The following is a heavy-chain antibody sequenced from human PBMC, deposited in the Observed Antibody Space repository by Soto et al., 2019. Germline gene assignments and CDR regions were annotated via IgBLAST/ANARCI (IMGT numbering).Heavy chain of an antibody. CDR2: INPSGGST. V-gene: IGHV1-46*01. CDR3: ARLDMVTPIIDY. CDR1: GYTFTSYY. J-gene: IGHJ4*02. Sequence: ASVKVSCTASGYTFTSYYMHWVRQAPGQGLEWMGIINPSGGSTSYAQKFQGRVTMTRDTSTSTVYMELSSLRSEDTAVYYCARLDMVTPIIDYWGQGTLVTVSS. D-gene: IGHD5-18*01.